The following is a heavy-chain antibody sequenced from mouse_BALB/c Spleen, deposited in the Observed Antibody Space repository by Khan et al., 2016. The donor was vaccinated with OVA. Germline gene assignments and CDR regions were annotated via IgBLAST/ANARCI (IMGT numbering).Heavy chain of an antibody. D-gene: IGHD1-1*01. J-gene: IGHJ3*01. V-gene: IGHV3-1*02. Sequence: VQLKESGPDLVKPSLSLSRTCTVTGYSITSGYSWHWIRQFPGNRLEWMAYIHYSGSTNYNPSLKSRISITRDTSKNQFFLQLNSVPPEDTATYDYARFYDYGRRFSDWGQGTLGTVSA. CDR2: IHYSGST. CDR1: GYSITSGYS. CDR3: ARFYDYGRRFSD.